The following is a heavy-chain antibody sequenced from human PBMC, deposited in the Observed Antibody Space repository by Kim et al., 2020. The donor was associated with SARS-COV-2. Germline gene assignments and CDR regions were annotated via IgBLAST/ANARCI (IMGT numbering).Heavy chain of an antibody. V-gene: IGHV3-23*05. CDR3: AKGNERYNYEY. Sequence: TFYADSGKGRVTIPKDNSKTTVDLQMNSLGGDDTALYVCAKGNERYNYEYWGQGTLVTVSS. CDR2: T. D-gene: IGHD1-1*01. J-gene: IGHJ4*02.